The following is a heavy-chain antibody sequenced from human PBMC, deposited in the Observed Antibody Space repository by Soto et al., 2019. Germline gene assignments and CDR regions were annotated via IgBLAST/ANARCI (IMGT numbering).Heavy chain of an antibody. D-gene: IGHD6-19*01. CDR3: ARLSAVAVTGYYYYGMDV. CDR1: GGSISSSGCY. Sequence: SETLSLTCSVSGGSISSSGCYWGWIRQPPGKGLEWIGSIYYSGSTYFNPSLQSRVTISVDTSKNQFSLKLSSATAADTAVYYCARLSAVAVTGYYYYGMDVWGQGTTVTVSS. V-gene: IGHV4-39*01. J-gene: IGHJ6*02. CDR2: IYYSGST.